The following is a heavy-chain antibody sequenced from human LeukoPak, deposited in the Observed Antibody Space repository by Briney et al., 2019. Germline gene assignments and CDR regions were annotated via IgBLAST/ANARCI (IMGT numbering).Heavy chain of an antibody. Sequence: SGPTLVNPTQNLTLTCTFSGFSLYSSGVGVGWIRQPPGKAPEWLAVIYWDDDKRYNPSLRSRLTMSKDASKSQVFLVISNMDPVDTATYYCAHRRPGHLTGWDNSYFDNWGPGTLVTVSS. CDR1: GFSLYSSGVG. CDR2: IYWDDDK. V-gene: IGHV2-5*02. CDR3: AHRRPGHLTGWDNSYFDN. J-gene: IGHJ4*02. D-gene: IGHD1/OR15-1a*01.